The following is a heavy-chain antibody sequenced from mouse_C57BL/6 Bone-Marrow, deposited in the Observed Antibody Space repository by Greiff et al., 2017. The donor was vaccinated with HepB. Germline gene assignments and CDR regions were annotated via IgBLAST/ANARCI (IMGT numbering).Heavy chain of an antibody. CDR2: IYPRSGNT. D-gene: IGHD2-4*01. CDR3: ARSYYDSLYAMDY. CDR1: GYTFTSYG. J-gene: IGHJ4*01. V-gene: IGHV1-81*01. Sequence: VQRVESGAELARPGASVKLSCKASGYTFTSYGISWVKQRTGQGLEWIGEIYPRSGNTYYNEKFKGKATLTADKSSSTAYMELRSLTSEDSAVYFCARSYYDSLYAMDYWGQGTSVTVSS.